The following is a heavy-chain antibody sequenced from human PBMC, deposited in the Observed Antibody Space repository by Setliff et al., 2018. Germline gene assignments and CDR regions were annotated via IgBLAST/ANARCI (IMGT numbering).Heavy chain of an antibody. CDR1: GFSFSSYA. J-gene: IGHJ6*01. D-gene: IGHD3-3*01. V-gene: IGHV3-30-3*01. Sequence: GGSLRLSCAASGFSFSSYAMHWVRQAPGKGLEWVAVISSDGGNKYYADSVEGRFTFSRDNSKNTLYLQMNSLRADDTAVYYCARERIYDGLNYNGMDVWGQGTTVTVSS. CDR3: ARERIYDGLNYNGMDV. CDR2: ISSDGGNK.